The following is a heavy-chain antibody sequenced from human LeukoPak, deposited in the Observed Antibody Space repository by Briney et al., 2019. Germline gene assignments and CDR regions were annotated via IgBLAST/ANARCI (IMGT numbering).Heavy chain of an antibody. CDR1: GYSFTSYW. J-gene: IGHJ4*02. D-gene: IGHD2-15*01. V-gene: IGHV5-51*01. CDR2: IYPGDSDT. Sequence: GESLKISCKGSGYSFTSYWIGWVRQMPGKGLEWMGIIYPGDSDTRYSPSSQGQVTISADKSISTAYLQWSSLKASDTAMYYCARLSGYCSGGSCYATKYFDYWGQGTLVTVSS. CDR3: ARLSGYCSGGSCYATKYFDY.